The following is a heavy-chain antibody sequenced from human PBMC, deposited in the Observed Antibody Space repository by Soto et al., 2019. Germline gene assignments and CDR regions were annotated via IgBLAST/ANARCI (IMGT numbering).Heavy chain of an antibody. CDR2: IVVGSGNT. Sequence: SVKVSCKASGFTFTISAVQWVRQARGQRLEWIGWIVVGSGNTNYAQKFQERVTITRDMSTSTAYMELSSLRSEDTAVYYCAGRGAYYDFWSGYLREWYAFDIWGQGTMVTVSS. V-gene: IGHV1-58*01. J-gene: IGHJ3*02. CDR3: AGRGAYYDFWSGYLREWYAFDI. CDR1: GFTFTISA. D-gene: IGHD3-3*01.